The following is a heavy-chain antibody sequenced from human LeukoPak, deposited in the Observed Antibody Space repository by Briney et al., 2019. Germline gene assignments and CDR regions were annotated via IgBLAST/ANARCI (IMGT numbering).Heavy chain of an antibody. Sequence: PGESLKISCMGSGYSFTSYWIGWVRQMPGKGLEWMGIIYPGDSDTRYSPSFQGQVTISADKSISTAYLQWSSPKASDTAMYYCARLRGDKDIVVVPSAFDPWGQGTLVTVSS. V-gene: IGHV5-51*01. D-gene: IGHD2-2*01. CDR3: ARLRGDKDIVVVPSAFDP. CDR2: IYPGDSDT. CDR1: GYSFTSYW. J-gene: IGHJ5*02.